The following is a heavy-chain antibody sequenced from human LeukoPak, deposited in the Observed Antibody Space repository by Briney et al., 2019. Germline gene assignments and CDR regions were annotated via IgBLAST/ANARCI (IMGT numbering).Heavy chain of an antibody. D-gene: IGHD3-10*01. V-gene: IGHV4-61*02. Sequence: PSQTLSLTCTVSGASISSHSHYWSWIRQPAGKGLEWVGRIYDNGIFNYNPSLKSRLTLSVDTSKNQFSLKLSSVTAADTAVYYCARGKVRGVRYYYYMDVWGKGTTVTVSS. J-gene: IGHJ6*03. CDR1: GASISSHSHY. CDR3: ARGKVRGVRYYYYMDV. CDR2: IYDNGIF.